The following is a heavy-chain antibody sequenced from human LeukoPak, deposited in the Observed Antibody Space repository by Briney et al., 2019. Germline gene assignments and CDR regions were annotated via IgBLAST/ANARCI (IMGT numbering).Heavy chain of an antibody. J-gene: IGHJ4*02. V-gene: IGHV4-59*08. D-gene: IGHD4-17*01. CDR1: GGSISSYY. Sequence: PSETLSLTCTVSGGSISSYYWSWIRQPPGKGLEWIGYIYYSGSTNYNPSLKSRVTISVDTSKNQFSLKLSSVTAADTAVYYCAKLPVTTRSTHGDYWGQGTLVTVSS. CDR2: IYYSGST. CDR3: AKLPVTTRSTHGDY.